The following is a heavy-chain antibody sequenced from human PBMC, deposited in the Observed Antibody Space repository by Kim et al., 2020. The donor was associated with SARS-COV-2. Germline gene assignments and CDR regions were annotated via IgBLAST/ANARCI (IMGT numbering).Heavy chain of an antibody. D-gene: IGHD1-26*01. V-gene: IGHV3-23*01. CDR1: GFTLTTNA. CDR2: FIGMGGIT. CDR3: AKRGLRSSKWELLSYFDY. Sequence: GGSLRLSCAASGFTLTTNALAWVGQAPGKGLGWCSAFIGMGGITNNADPVKGRFTFSRDNSKNPLYLQMNSLRAENTAVYYCAKRGLRSSKWELLSYFDYWGQGTLVTVSS. J-gene: IGHJ4*02.